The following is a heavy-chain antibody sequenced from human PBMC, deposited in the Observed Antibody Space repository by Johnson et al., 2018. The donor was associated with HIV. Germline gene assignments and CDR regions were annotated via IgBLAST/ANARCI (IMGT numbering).Heavy chain of an antibody. CDR2: ISDDGTNK. J-gene: IGHJ3*02. V-gene: IGHV3-30*04. Sequence: QVQLVESGGGVVQSGRSLRLSCAASGFTFSSYAMNWVRQSPGKGLEWVAVISDDGTNKYYADLKGRFTISRDNSNNILHLQMNSLRAEDTAVYYCARDGSSSSWNAFDIWGQGTMVTVSS. CDR3: ARDGSSSSWNAFDI. CDR1: GFTFSSYA. D-gene: IGHD6-6*01.